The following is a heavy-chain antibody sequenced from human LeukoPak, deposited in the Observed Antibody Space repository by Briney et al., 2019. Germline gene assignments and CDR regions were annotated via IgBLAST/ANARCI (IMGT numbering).Heavy chain of an antibody. CDR1: GYTFTNYY. Sequence: ASVKVSCKASGYTFTNYYIHWVRQAPGQGLEWMGIINPSGGSASYAQKFQGRVTMTRDTSTSTVYMELSSLRSEDTAVYYCAKAASSSWPSYQYGMDVWGQGTTVTVSS. V-gene: IGHV1-46*01. J-gene: IGHJ6*02. CDR2: INPSGGSA. CDR3: AKAASSSWPSYQYGMDV. D-gene: IGHD6-13*01.